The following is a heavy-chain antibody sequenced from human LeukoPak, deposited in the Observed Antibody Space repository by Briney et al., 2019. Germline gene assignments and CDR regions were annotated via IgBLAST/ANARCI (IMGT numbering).Heavy chain of an antibody. D-gene: IGHD2-8*02. J-gene: IGHJ6*03. CDR2: INPNSGGT. Sequence: RASVKVSCKASGYTFTGYYMHWVRQAPGQGLEWVGWINPNSGGTNYAQKFQGRVTMTRDTSISTAYMELSRLRSDDTTVYYCAREGTVYYYYMDVWGKGTTVTVSS. CDR1: GYTFTGYY. CDR3: AREGTVYYYYMDV. V-gene: IGHV1-2*02.